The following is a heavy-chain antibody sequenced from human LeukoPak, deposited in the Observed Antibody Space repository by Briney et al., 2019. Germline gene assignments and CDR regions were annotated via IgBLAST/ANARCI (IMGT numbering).Heavy chain of an antibody. V-gene: IGHV4-34*01. Sequence: SETLSLTCTVSGGSISSYYWSWIRQPPGKGLEWIGEINHSGSTNYNPSLKSRVTISVDTSKNQFSLKLSSVTAADTAVYYCASQAPRAPFDYWGQGALVTVSS. CDR3: ASQAPRAPFDY. CDR2: INHSGST. J-gene: IGHJ4*02. CDR1: GGSISSYY.